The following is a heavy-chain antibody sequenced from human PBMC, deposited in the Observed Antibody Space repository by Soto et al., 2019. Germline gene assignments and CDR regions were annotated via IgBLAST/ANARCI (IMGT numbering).Heavy chain of an antibody. CDR2: IGTAGDT. CDR3: ARGPYGSGSPIAPYYFDY. V-gene: IGHV3-13*01. J-gene: IGHJ4*02. D-gene: IGHD3-10*01. Sequence: EVQLVESGGGLVQPGGSLRLSCAASGFTFSSYDMHWVRQATGKALEWVSAIGTAGDTYYPGSVKGRFTISRENAKNSLYLQMNSLRAGDTAVYYCARGPYGSGSPIAPYYFDYWGQGTLVPVSS. CDR1: GFTFSSYD.